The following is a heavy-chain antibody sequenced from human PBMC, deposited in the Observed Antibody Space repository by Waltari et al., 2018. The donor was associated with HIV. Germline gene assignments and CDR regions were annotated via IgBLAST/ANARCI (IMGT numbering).Heavy chain of an antibody. CDR2: IYTSGST. V-gene: IGHV4-4*07. Sequence: QVQLQESGPGLVKPSETLSLTCTVPGGSIRSSYWSWSRQPAGKGLEWIGRIYTSGSTNYNPSLKSRVTMSVDTSKNQFSLKLSSVTAADTAVYYCARGVMGELLGYGFDYWGQGTLVTVSS. D-gene: IGHD1-26*01. CDR1: GGSIRSSY. J-gene: IGHJ4*02. CDR3: ARGVMGELLGYGFDY.